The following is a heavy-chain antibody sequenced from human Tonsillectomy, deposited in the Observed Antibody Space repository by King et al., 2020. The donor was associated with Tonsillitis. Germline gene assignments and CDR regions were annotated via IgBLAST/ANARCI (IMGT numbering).Heavy chain of an antibody. D-gene: IGHD3-16*01. J-gene: IGHJ4*02. V-gene: IGHV4-59*01. Sequence: QLQESGPGLVKPSETLSLTCTVSGDSISTYYWSWIRQPPGKGLEWIGYIHFIGSTNYNPSLESRVTISLYTSKKQISLKLRSVTAADTAVYYCARGSRQGWGSGLTFDSWGQGTLVTVSS. CDR2: IHFIGST. CDR1: GDSISTYY. CDR3: ARGSRQGWGSGLTFDS.